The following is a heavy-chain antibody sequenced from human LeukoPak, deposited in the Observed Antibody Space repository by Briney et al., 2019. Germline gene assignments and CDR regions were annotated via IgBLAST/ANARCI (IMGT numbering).Heavy chain of an antibody. CDR2: INPNSGGT. V-gene: IGHV1-2*02. Sequence: GASVKVSCKASGGTFSSYAISWVRQAPGQGLEWMGWINPNSGGTNYAQKFQGRVTMTRDTSISTAYMELSRLRSDDTAVYYCARGVTGTLYYYYYMDVWGKGTTVTVSS. D-gene: IGHD1/OR15-1a*01. CDR1: GGTFSSYA. CDR3: ARGVTGTLYYYYYMDV. J-gene: IGHJ6*03.